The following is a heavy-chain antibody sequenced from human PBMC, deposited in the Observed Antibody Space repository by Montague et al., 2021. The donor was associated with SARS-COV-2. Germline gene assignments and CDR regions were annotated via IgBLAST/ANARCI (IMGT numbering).Heavy chain of an antibody. J-gene: IGHJ4*02. Sequence: SLRLSCEAYGFTFRSYWMHGVRQVPGRGLVWVSRIRPDGTSTHYXASXKGRFVSSRDNAKNTLSLEMTNLRVDDTAIYYCVRPLWFGDSDYYFDSWGQGTLVSVSS. CDR3: VRPLWFGDSDYYFDS. D-gene: IGHD3-10*01. V-gene: IGHV3-74*01. CDR1: GFTFRSYW. CDR2: IRPDGTST.